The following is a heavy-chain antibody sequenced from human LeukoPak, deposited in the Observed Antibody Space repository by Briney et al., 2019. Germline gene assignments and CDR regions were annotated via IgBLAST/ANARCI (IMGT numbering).Heavy chain of an antibody. Sequence: ASVTVSCKASGYTFTSYGISWVRQAPGQGLEWMGWISAYNGNTNYAQKLQGRVTMTTDTSTSTAYMELGSLRSDDTAVYYCARHEGYFGIHTDFDYWGQGTLVTVSS. CDR2: ISAYNGNT. D-gene: IGHD3-9*01. CDR1: GYTFTSYG. V-gene: IGHV1-18*04. J-gene: IGHJ4*02. CDR3: ARHEGYFGIHTDFDY.